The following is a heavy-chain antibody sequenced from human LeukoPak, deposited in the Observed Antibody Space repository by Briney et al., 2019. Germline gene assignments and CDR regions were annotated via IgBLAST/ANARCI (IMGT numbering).Heavy chain of an antibody. CDR3: ARYIVSYPHDAFDI. D-gene: IGHD1-26*01. J-gene: IGHJ3*02. V-gene: IGHV4-59*01. CDR1: GGSISSYY. Sequence: PSETLSLTCTVSGGSISSYYRSWIRQPPGKGLGWIGYIYYSGSTSYNPSLKSRVTISVDTSKKQFSLKLSSVTAADTAFYYCARYIVSYPHDAFDIWGQGTMVTVSS. CDR2: IYYSGST.